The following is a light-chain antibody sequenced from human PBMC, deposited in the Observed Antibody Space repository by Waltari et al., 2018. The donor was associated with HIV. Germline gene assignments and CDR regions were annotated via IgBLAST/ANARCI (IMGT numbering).Light chain of an antibody. CDR3: QQYGRSPRT. CDR2: GAS. CDR1: ASVGSSY. V-gene: IGKV3-20*01. J-gene: IGKJ1*01. Sequence: DIVLTQSPGTLSLSPGERASLSCRASASVGSSYLAWYQQKPGQAPRLLIYGASSRATGTPDRFSGTGSATDYSLTSSRLEPDDFAVYYCQQYGRSPRTFGQGTKVTI.